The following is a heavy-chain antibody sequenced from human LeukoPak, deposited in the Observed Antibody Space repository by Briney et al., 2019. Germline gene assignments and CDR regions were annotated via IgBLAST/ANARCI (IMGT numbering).Heavy chain of an antibody. CDR3: ARANVLLWFGELFQSGLDY. CDR2: IYTSGST. Sequence: SETLSLTCTVSGGSISSGSYYWSWIRQPAGKGLEWIGRIYTSGSTNYNPSLKSRVTISVDTSKNQFSLKLSSVTAADTAVYYCARANVLLWFGELFQSGLDYWGQGTLVTVSS. V-gene: IGHV4-61*02. CDR1: GGSISSGSYY. J-gene: IGHJ4*02. D-gene: IGHD3-10*01.